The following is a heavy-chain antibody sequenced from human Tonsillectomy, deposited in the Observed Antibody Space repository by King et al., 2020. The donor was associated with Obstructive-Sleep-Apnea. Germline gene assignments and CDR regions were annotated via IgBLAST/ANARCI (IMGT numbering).Heavy chain of an antibody. CDR1: GSSLSTSGVG. J-gene: IGHJ4*02. CDR3: AQSYSGGWYQNSFDY. CDR2: IYWNDDK. V-gene: IGHV2-5*01. Sequence: TLQESGPTVVKPTQTLTLTCTLSGSSLSTSGVGVGWIRQPPGKALEWLALIYWNDDKVYSSSLKSRLTISKDTSKNQVVLTMTNVDPVDTATYYCAQSYSGGWYQNSFDYWGQGTLVTVSS. D-gene: IGHD6-19*01.